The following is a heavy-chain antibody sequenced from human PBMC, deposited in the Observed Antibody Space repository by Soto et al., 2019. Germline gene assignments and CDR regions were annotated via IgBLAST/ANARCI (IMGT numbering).Heavy chain of an antibody. V-gene: IGHV3-48*02. Sequence: SGGSLRLSCAASGFTFSSYSMNWVRQAPGKGLEWVSYISSSSTTYYADSVKGRFTISRDNAKNSLYLQMNGLRDEDTAVYYCARDGYSSGWYYFDYWGQGTPVTVSS. CDR2: ISSSSTT. CDR1: GFTFSSYS. D-gene: IGHD6-19*01. J-gene: IGHJ4*02. CDR3: ARDGYSSGWYYFDY.